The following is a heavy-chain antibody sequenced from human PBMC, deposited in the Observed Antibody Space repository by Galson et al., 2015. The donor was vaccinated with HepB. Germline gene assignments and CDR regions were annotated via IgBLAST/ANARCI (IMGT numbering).Heavy chain of an antibody. V-gene: IGHV3-21*01. Sequence: SLRLSCAASGFTLSTYNMNWVRQAPGKGLEWVSFIATGNTHMKYAESVKGRFTISRDDAKNSLYLQMSSLRADDTAIYYCARDLSACRRAYDIWGQGALVTVSS. CDR1: GFTLSTYN. J-gene: IGHJ3*02. CDR2: IATGNTHM. D-gene: IGHD6-19*01. CDR3: ARDLSACRRAYDI.